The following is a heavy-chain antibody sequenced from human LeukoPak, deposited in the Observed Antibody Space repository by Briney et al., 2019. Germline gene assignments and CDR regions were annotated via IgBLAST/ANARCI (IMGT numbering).Heavy chain of an antibody. J-gene: IGHJ6*02. CDR3: AKEHQLFGDYGMDA. V-gene: IGHV3-9*01. CDR1: GFTFDDYV. D-gene: IGHD3-16*01. Sequence: PGGSLRLSCAASGFTFDDYVMHWVRQAPGKGLEWVSGISWNSGSIDYADSVKGRFTISRDNAKNSLYLQMNSLRAEDTALYYCAKEHQLFGDYGMDAWGQGTTVTVSS. CDR2: ISWNSGSI.